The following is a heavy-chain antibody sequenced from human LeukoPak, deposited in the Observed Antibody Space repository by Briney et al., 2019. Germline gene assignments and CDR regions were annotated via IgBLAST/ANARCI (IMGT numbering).Heavy chain of an antibody. CDR1: GGSISSYY. Sequence: SETPSLTCTVSGGSISSYYWSWIRQPPGKGLEWIGYIYYSGSTNYNPSLKSRVTISVDTSKNQFSLKLSSVTAADTAVYYCARAPRYSSGRDFDYWGQGTLVTVSS. CDR3: ARAPRYSSGRDFDY. D-gene: IGHD6-19*01. CDR2: IYYSGST. V-gene: IGHV4-59*01. J-gene: IGHJ4*02.